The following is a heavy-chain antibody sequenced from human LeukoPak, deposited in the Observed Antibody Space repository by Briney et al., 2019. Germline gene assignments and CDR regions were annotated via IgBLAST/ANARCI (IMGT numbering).Heavy chain of an antibody. CDR3: ARAGHIAAAGPGTDNWFDP. Sequence: GASVKVSCKASGYTFTSYYMHWVRQAPGQGLVWMGIINPSGGSTSYAQKFQGRVTMTRDTSTSTVYMELSSLRSEDTAVYYCARAGHIAAAGPGTDNWFDPWGQGTLVTVSS. D-gene: IGHD6-13*01. V-gene: IGHV1-46*01. J-gene: IGHJ5*02. CDR1: GYTFTSYY. CDR2: INPSGGST.